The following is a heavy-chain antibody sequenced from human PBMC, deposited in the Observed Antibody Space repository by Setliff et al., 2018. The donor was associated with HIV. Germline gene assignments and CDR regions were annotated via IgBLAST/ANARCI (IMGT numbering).Heavy chain of an antibody. D-gene: IGHD1-1*01. J-gene: IGHJ4*02. Sequence: ASVKVSCKASGYTFTSYAMNWVRQAPGQGLEWMGWLRTGNGDTSYSESLQGRVTFTSDTSANTAYMELRSLGSDDTAVYFCARRASTAEVFDYWGQGTLVTVSS. CDR3: ARRASTAEVFDY. V-gene: IGHV1-3*04. CDR1: GYTFTSYA. CDR2: LRTGNGDT.